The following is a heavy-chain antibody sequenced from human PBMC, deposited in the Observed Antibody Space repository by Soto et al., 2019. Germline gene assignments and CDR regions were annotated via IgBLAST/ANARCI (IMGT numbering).Heavy chain of an antibody. CDR2: IYHNGRT. D-gene: IGHD3-10*01. Sequence: QVHLEESGPGLVRPSGTLSLTCNVSGVPISSYDWWTWVRKTPGKGMEWIGEIYHNGRTNYNPSLKSRVSLSVDKCKNQCSLNLQSLTAADTAVYYCARGTLIGSSTRNWFDPWGQGTQVTVSS. CDR3: ARGTLIGSSTRNWFDP. CDR1: GVPISSYDW. V-gene: IGHV4-4*02. J-gene: IGHJ5*02.